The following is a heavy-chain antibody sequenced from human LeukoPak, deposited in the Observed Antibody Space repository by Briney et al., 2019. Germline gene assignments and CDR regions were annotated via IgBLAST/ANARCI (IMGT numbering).Heavy chain of an antibody. Sequence: GGSLRLSCAASRFTFTSYAMSWVRQAPGKGLEWVSSISNSGGRTFYTDSVKGRFTISRDNSKITLYLQMNSLRAEDTAVYYCAKSYNGYESKPDYWGQGTLVTVSS. J-gene: IGHJ4*02. CDR1: RFTFTSYA. V-gene: IGHV3-23*01. CDR3: AKSYNGYESKPDY. CDR2: ISNSGGRT. D-gene: IGHD5-12*01.